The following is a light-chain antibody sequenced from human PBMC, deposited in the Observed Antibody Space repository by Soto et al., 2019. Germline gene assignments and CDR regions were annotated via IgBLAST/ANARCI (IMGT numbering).Light chain of an antibody. CDR1: RSEVGSYTN. V-gene: IGLV2-8*01. Sequence: TQGPCASGSPGQSLNLSCTGTRSEVGSYTNVSWYHQHPGNAPKLIIYDVTKRPSGGPDRFSGSKSGNTASLTVSGLQAEDDADYYCSSYAGRHNFYVLGTRTKVNVL. J-gene: IGLJ1*01. CDR3: SSYAGRHNFYV. CDR2: DVT.